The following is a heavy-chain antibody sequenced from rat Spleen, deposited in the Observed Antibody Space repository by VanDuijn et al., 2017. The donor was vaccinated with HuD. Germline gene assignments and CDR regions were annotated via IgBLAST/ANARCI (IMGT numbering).Heavy chain of an antibody. CDR2: ITNTGGST. D-gene: IGHD4-3*01. CDR3: TREPIIRGTPGYFDF. Sequence: EVQLVESGGGLVQPGRSLKLSCVASGFTFNNYWMTWIRQAPGKGLEWVASITNTGGSTYYPDSVKGRFTISRDNAKSTLYLQMNSLRSEDTATYYCTREPIIRGTPGYFDFWGPGTMVTVSS. J-gene: IGHJ1*01. V-gene: IGHV5-31*01. CDR1: GFTFNNYW.